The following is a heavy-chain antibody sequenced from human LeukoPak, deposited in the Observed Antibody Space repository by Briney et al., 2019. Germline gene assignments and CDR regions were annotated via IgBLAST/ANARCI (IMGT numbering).Heavy chain of an antibody. CDR1: GGTFSSYA. CDR3: VWFGELSGY. V-gene: IGHV1-69*04. Sequence: ASVKVSCKASGGTFSSYAISWVGQAPGQGLEWMGRIIPILGIANYAQKFQGRVTITADKSTSTAYMELSSLRSEDTAVYYCVWFGELSGYWGQGTLVTVSS. J-gene: IGHJ4*02. D-gene: IGHD3-10*01. CDR2: IIPILGIA.